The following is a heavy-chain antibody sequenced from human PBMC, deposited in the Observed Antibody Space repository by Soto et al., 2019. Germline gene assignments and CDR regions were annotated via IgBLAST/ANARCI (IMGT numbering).Heavy chain of an antibody. Sequence: VASVKVSCKASGYTFPRYGINWVRHAPGQGLEWMGWISAYNGNTNYAQKLQGRVTMTTETSTSTAYMELRSLRSVDTAVYYCARDVYDFWSGYLYYYGMDVWGQGTTVTVSS. J-gene: IGHJ6*02. CDR2: ISAYNGNT. CDR3: ARDVYDFWSGYLYYYGMDV. CDR1: GYTFPRYG. V-gene: IGHV1-18*04. D-gene: IGHD3-3*01.